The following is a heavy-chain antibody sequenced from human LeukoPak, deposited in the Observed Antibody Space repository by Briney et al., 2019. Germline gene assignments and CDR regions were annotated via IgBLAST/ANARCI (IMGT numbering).Heavy chain of an antibody. V-gene: IGHV3-30-3*01. Sequence: TGGSLRLSCAASGFTFSSYAMHWVRQAPGKGLEWVAVISYDGSNKYYADSVKGRFTISRDNSKNTLYQQMNSLRAEDTAVYYCARDQKSTMVRGSYAFDIWGQGTMVTVSS. J-gene: IGHJ3*02. D-gene: IGHD3-10*01. CDR2: ISYDGSNK. CDR3: ARDQKSTMVRGSYAFDI. CDR1: GFTFSSYA.